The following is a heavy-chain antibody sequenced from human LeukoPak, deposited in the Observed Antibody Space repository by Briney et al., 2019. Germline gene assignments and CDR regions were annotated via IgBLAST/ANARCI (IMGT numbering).Heavy chain of an antibody. Sequence: SETLSLTCAVSGGSISSGGYSWSWIRQPPGKGLEWIGYIYYSGSTYYNPSLKSRVTISVDTSKNQFSLKLSSVTAADTAVYYCARSKYYYDSSGYYSYWGQGTLVTVSS. D-gene: IGHD3-22*01. CDR1: GGSISSGGYS. V-gene: IGHV4-61*08. CDR2: IYYSGST. CDR3: ARSKYYYDSSGYYSY. J-gene: IGHJ4*02.